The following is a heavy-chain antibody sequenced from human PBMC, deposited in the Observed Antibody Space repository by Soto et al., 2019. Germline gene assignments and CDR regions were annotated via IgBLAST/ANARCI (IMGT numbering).Heavy chain of an antibody. CDR1: GGSVNSGNYY. Sequence: QVQLQQWGAGLLKPSETLSLTCAVFGGSVNSGNYYWSWIRQPPGKGLEWIGEMSHSGGTHFNPSRKNRVTISVDTSKNQFSLQMSSVTAADTALYYCARVERGTATTVVDAFDIWAQGQGSPSLQ. CDR3: ARVERGTATTVVDAFDI. D-gene: IGHD1-1*01. J-gene: IGHJ3*02. V-gene: IGHV4-34*01. CDR2: MSHSGGT.